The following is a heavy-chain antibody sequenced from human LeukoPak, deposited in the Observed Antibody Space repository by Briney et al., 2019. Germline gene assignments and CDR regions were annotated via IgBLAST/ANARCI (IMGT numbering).Heavy chain of an antibody. D-gene: IGHD3-10*01. J-gene: IGHJ4*02. CDR1: GGSISSSSYY. Sequence: PSETLSLTCTVSGGSISSSSYYWGWIRQPPGKGLEWIGSIYYSGSTYYNPSLKSRVTISVDTSKNHFSLKLSSVTAADTAVYYCAREVHYYGSGSFNYFDYWGQGTLVTVSS. V-gene: IGHV4-39*07. CDR3: AREVHYYGSGSFNYFDY. CDR2: IYYSGST.